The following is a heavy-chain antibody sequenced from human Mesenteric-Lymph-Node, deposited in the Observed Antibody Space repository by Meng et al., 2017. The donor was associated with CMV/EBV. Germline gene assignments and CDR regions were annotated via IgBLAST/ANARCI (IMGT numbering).Heavy chain of an antibody. Sequence: GGSLRLSCVASGFTLTTYSMNWVRQAPGKGLEWVSYISGPSTTIHYADSVKGRFTIPRDNDKNSPYLQMNSLRANDTGIYFSARGGANVAARRDFDNWGRGTLVTVSS. D-gene: IGHD6-6*01. V-gene: IGHV3-48*04. CDR3: ARGGANVAARRDFDN. CDR2: ISGPSTTI. J-gene: IGHJ4*02. CDR1: GFTLTTYS.